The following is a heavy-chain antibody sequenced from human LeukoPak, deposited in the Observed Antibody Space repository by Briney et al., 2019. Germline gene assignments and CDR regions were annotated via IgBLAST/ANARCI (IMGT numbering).Heavy chain of an antibody. CDR2: IIPIFGTA. CDR3: ARTASGYYWDFDY. J-gene: IGHJ4*02. V-gene: IGHV1-69*13. D-gene: IGHD3-22*01. Sequence: ASVKVSCKASGGTFSSYAISWVRQAPGQGLEWMGGIIPIFGTANYAQKFQGRVTITADESTSTAYMELSSLRSENTAVYYCARTASGYYWDFDYWGQGTLVTVSS. CDR1: GGTFSSYA.